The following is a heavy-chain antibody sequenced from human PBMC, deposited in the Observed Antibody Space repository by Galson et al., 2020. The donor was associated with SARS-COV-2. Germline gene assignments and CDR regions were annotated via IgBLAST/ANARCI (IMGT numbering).Heavy chain of an antibody. CDR2: MNPRTGNT. CDR3: ASKADLDY. V-gene: IGHV1-8*01. CDR1: GYTFTNYD. J-gene: IGHJ4*02. Sequence: ASVKVSCKVSGYTFTNYDINWVRQASGQGLEWMGWMNPRTGNTGYAQKFQGRVTMTRNTSRSTAYMELRSDDTAVYYCASKADLDYWGQGTLVTVSS.